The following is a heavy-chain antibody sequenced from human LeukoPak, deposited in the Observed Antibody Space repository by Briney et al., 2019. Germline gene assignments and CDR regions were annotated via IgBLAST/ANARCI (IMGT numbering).Heavy chain of an antibody. CDR2: ISGNGDST. D-gene: IGHD2-8*01. Sequence: GGPLRLSCPAPGFPFSTCARHWVRKAPGKGLEYVAGISGNGDSTYYATSVEGRFTISRDNSKNTLYLQMGSLRPEDMAVYFCAREVYAGNWFDPWGQGPLVTVSS. CDR3: AREVYAGNWFDP. CDR1: GFPFSTCA. V-gene: IGHV3-64*01. J-gene: IGHJ5*02.